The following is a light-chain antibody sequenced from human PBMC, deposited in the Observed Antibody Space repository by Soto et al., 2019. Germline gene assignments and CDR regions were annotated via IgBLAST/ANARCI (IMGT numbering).Light chain of an antibody. Sequence: QSVLTQPPSASGTPGQRVTISCSGSSSNIGSTYVYWYQQLPGTAPKLLIYRNNQRPSGGPDRFSGSKSGTSASLAISGLRSEDEAEYYGAAWDASLSGVVFGGGTKLTVL. J-gene: IGLJ2*01. V-gene: IGLV1-47*01. CDR2: RNN. CDR1: SSNIGSTY. CDR3: AAWDASLSGVV.